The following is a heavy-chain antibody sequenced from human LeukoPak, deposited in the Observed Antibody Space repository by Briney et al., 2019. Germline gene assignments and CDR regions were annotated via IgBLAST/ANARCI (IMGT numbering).Heavy chain of an antibody. D-gene: IGHD3-9*01. CDR1: GYSFTNYW. J-gene: IGHJ6*02. V-gene: IGHV5-51*01. Sequence: GESLQISCKGSGYSFTNYWIGWVRQMPGKGLEWMGIIYPGDSDTRYSPSFQGQVTISADKSISTAYLQWSSLKASDTAMYYCARSVRYYDILTGYYTYYYGMDVWGQGTTVTVSS. CDR2: IYPGDSDT. CDR3: ARSVRYYDILTGYYTYYYGMDV.